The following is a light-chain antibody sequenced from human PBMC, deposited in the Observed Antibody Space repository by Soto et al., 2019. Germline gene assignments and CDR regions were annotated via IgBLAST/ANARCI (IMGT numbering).Light chain of an antibody. V-gene: IGKV3D-15*01. CDR1: QSVSSN. J-gene: IGKJ1*01. CDR3: QQHNNWPWT. CDR2: GAS. Sequence: EIVMTQSPATLSVSPGERATLSCRAGQSVSSNLAWYQQKPGQAPRLLIYGASTRATGIPDRFSGSGSGTDFTLTISNLQSEDFAVYYCQQHNNWPWTFGQGTKVDIK.